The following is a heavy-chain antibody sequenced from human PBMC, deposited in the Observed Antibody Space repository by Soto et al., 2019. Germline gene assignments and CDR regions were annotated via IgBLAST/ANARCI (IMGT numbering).Heavy chain of an antibody. CDR2: ISSSGSTI. J-gene: IGHJ5*02. Sequence: GGFLRLSCAASGFTFSDYYMSWIRQAPGKGLEWVSYISSSGSTIYYADSVKGRFTISRDNAKNSLYLQMNSLRAEDTAVYYCARDKRIAAAGQGYNWFDPWGQGTLVTVSS. D-gene: IGHD6-13*01. CDR1: GFTFSDYY. V-gene: IGHV3-11*01. CDR3: ARDKRIAAAGQGYNWFDP.